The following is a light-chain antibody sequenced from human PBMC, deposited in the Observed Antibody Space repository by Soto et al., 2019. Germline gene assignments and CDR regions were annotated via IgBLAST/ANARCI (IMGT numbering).Light chain of an antibody. V-gene: IGKV3D-15*01. CDR1: QSVSNN. CDR3: QQYDKWPLT. J-gene: IGKJ4*01. Sequence: EMVLTQSPGTLSLCPGERATLSCRASQSVSNNYLAWYQQKPGQAPRLLIFGASTRATGIPARFSGSGSGTDFTLTISSLQSEDFAVYICQQYDKWPLTFGGGTKV. CDR2: GAS.